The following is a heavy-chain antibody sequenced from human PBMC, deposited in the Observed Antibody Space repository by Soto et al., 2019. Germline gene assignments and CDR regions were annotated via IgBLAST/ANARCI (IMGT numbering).Heavy chain of an antibody. CDR2: ISGSGGST. CDR1: GFTFSSYA. Sequence: GGSLRLSCAASGFTFSSYAMSWVRQAPGKGLEWVSAISGSGGSTYYADSVKGRFTISRDNSKNTLYLQMNSLRAEDTAVYYCAKRASSTSALYYYYMDVWGKGTTVTVSS. V-gene: IGHV3-23*01. D-gene: IGHD2-2*01. CDR3: AKRASSTSALYYYYMDV. J-gene: IGHJ6*03.